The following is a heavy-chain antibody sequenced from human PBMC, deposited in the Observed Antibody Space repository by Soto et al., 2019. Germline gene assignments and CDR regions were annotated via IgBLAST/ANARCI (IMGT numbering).Heavy chain of an antibody. Sequence: QVQLQESGPGLVKPSGTLSVTCAVSGGSISRSNWWSWVRQPPGKGLEWIGEIYHSGNTNYNPSLKSRVTISVDKSNNQFSLNLTSVTAADTAVYYCTRVLAALGNRWYFDLWGRGTRVSVSS. CDR2: IYHSGNT. V-gene: IGHV4-4*02. D-gene: IGHD6-13*01. J-gene: IGHJ2*01. CDR3: TRVLAALGNRWYFDL. CDR1: GGSISRSNW.